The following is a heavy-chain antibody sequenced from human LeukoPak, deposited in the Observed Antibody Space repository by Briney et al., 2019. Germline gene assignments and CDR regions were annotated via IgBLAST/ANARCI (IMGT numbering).Heavy chain of an antibody. CDR1: GGSISSYY. D-gene: IGHD5-18*01. CDR2: IYYSGST. V-gene: IGHV4-59*01. CDR3: ARDGYSYGGPQLDY. J-gene: IGHJ4*02. Sequence: SETLSLTCTVSGGSISSYYWSWIRQPPGKGLEWIGYIYYSGSTNYNPSLKSRVTISVDTSKNQFSLKLSSVTAADTAVYYCARDGYSYGGPQLDYWGQGTLVTVSS.